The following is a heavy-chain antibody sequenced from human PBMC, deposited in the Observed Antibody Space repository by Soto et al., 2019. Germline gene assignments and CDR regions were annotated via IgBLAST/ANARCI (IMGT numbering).Heavy chain of an antibody. V-gene: IGHV1-69*13. Sequence: GASVKVSCKASGGTFSSYAISWVRQAPGQGLEWMGGIIPIFGTANYAQKFQGRVTITADESTSTAYMELSSLRSEDTAVYYCAREGRSSGAPGRSYAFDIWGQGTMVTVSS. J-gene: IGHJ3*02. CDR2: IIPIFGTA. CDR1: GGTFSSYA. D-gene: IGHD6-19*01. CDR3: AREGRSSGAPGRSYAFDI.